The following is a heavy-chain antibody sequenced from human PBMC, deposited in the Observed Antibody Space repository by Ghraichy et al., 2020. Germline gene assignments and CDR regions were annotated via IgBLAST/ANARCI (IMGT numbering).Heavy chain of an antibody. CDR1: GFTFSSYS. CDR2: ISSSSSYI. D-gene: IGHD4-17*01. Sequence: GSLRLSCAASGFTFSSYSMNWVRQAPGKGLEWVSSISSSSSYIYYADSVKGRFTISRDNAKNSLYLQMNSLRAEDTAVYYCARDSHDYGDYSPDAFDIWGQGTMVTVSS. V-gene: IGHV3-21*01. J-gene: IGHJ3*02. CDR3: ARDSHDYGDYSPDAFDI.